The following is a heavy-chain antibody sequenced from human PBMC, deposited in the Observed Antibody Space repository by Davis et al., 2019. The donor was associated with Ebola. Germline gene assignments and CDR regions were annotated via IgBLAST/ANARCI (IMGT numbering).Heavy chain of an antibody. CDR2: INPSGGST. J-gene: IGHJ4*02. CDR1: GYTFTSYY. Sequence: ASVKVSCKASGYTFTSYYMHWVRQAPGQGLEWMGIINPSGGSTSYAQKFQGRVTMTRDTSTSTVYMELSSLRSEDTAVYYCARGPLNSGYSSSWYGYWGQGTLVTVSS. CDR3: ARGPLNSGYSSSWYGY. V-gene: IGHV1-46*01. D-gene: IGHD6-13*01.